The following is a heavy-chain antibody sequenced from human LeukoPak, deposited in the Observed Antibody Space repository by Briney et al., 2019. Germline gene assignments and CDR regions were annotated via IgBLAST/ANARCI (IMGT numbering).Heavy chain of an antibody. Sequence: GGSLRLSCAASGFTFSSYAMSWVRQAPGKGLEWVSAISGRGGSTYYADSVKGRFTISRDNSKNTPYLQMNSLRAEDTAEYYCAKILNYFDSIYAFGMWGQGTMVTVSS. CDR1: GFTFSSYA. V-gene: IGHV3-23*01. CDR3: AKILNYFDSIYAFGM. D-gene: IGHD3-22*01. CDR2: ISGRGGST. J-gene: IGHJ3*02.